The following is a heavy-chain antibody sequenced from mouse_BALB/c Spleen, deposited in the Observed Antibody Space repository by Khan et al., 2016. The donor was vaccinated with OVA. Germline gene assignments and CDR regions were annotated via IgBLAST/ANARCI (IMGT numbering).Heavy chain of an antibody. D-gene: IGHD1-1*02. CDR1: GYSIASDYA. Sequence: QLEESGPGLVKPSQSLSLTCTVTGYSIASDYAWNWLRQLPGNKLEWMGLISYSGNTNYTPSLKSRIAITRDISKNQLFLQLNSVTSEDTATYYCARDYGGDFDYWGQGTTLTVSS. CDR2: ISYSGNT. CDR3: ARDYGGDFDY. J-gene: IGHJ2*01. V-gene: IGHV3-2*02.